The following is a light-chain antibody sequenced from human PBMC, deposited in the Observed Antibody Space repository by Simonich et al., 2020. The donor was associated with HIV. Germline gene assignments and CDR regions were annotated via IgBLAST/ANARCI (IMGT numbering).Light chain of an antibody. CDR1: QSVLYSSNNKNY. CDR3: QQYFSTPYT. CDR2: WAS. V-gene: IGKV4-1*01. J-gene: IGKJ2*01. Sequence: DIVMTQSPDSLAVSLGERATLNCKSSQSVLYSSNNKNYLAWSQQKPRQPPNLLIYWASTRESGVPDRFSGSGSVTNFTLTISSLQAEDVALYYCQQYFSTPYTFGQGTKLEIK.